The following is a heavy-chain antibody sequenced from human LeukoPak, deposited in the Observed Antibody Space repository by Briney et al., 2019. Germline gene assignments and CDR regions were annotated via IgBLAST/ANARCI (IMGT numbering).Heavy chain of an antibody. V-gene: IGHV3-23*01. D-gene: IGHD2-15*01. CDR3: AKAGAVVVVAAKFFDY. Sequence: GGSLRLSCAASGFPISTNGMSWVRQAPGKGLEWVSAISGSGGSTYYADSVKGRFTISRDNSKNTLYLQMNSLRAEDTAVYYCAKAGAVVVVAAKFFDYWGQGTLVTVSS. J-gene: IGHJ4*02. CDR2: ISGSGGST. CDR1: GFPISTNG.